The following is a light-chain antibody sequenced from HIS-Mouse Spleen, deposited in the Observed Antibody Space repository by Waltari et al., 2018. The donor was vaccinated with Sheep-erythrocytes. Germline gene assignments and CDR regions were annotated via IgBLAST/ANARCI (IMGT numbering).Light chain of an antibody. J-gene: IGLJ1*01. V-gene: IGLV2-11*01. CDR2: DVS. CDR3: CSYAGSYNHV. CDR1: NSDVGGYNY. Sequence: QYALTQPRSVSGSPGQSVTISCTGTNSDVGGYNYVSWYQQHPGKAPKLMIYDVSKRPSGVPDRFSGSKSGSTASLTISGLQAEDEADYYCCSYAGSYNHVFATGTKVTVL.